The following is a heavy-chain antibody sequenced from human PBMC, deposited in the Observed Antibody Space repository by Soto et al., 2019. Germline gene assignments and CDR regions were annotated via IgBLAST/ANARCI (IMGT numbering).Heavy chain of an antibody. J-gene: IGHJ5*01. CDR3: GSVQNFINWCFDS. D-gene: IGHD2-15*01. Sequence: QAQLQESGPGLVKPSVTLSLTCTVSSAPITKYYWGWVRQAPGRGPEWIGFTHLSGDISYSSSLKSRVTMSVDPSKNQVSLKLISVTAVDTAVYYCGSVQNFINWCFDSWGQGVLVTVSS. CDR2: THLSGDI. V-gene: IGHV4-4*09. CDR1: SAPITKYY.